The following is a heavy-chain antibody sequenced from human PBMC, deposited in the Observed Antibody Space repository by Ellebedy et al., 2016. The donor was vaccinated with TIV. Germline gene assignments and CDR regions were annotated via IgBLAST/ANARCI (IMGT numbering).Heavy chain of an antibody. Sequence: LSLTXXASGFTFSSYAMHWVRQAPGKGLEWVAVISYDGSNKYYADSVKGRFTISRDNAKNSLYLQMNSLRAEDTAVYYCAREDAIFGVVIILYYGMDVWGQGTTVTVSS. CDR2: ISYDGSNK. CDR3: AREDAIFGVVIILYYGMDV. V-gene: IGHV3-30-3*01. CDR1: GFTFSSYA. D-gene: IGHD3-3*01. J-gene: IGHJ6*02.